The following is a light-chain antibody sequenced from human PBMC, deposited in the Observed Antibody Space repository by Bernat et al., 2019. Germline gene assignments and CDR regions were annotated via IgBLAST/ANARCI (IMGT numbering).Light chain of an antibody. J-gene: IGLJ1*01. CDR3: VSYTTSSTFV. Sequence: QSALTQPASVSGSPGQSITISCTGTSSDVGAYNYVSWFQQHPDKAPKLMLYDVTNRPSGVSYRFSGSKSGNTASLNISGLQAEDEADYYCVSYTTSSTFVFGTGTKVTVL. V-gene: IGLV2-14*03. CDR1: SSDVGAYNY. CDR2: DVT.